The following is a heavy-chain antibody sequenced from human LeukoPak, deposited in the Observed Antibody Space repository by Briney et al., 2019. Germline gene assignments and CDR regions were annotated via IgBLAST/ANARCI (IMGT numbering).Heavy chain of an antibody. J-gene: IGHJ4*02. CDR2: ISYSGRT. Sequence: PSETLSLTCTVSGGSISSSSYYWGWIRQPPGKGLEWIGSISYSGRTDYNPSLRNRLSISVDTSKNQFSLKLSSVTAAEAAVYYCATLNTSRWYFDYWGQGTLVTVSS. CDR1: GGSISSSSYY. D-gene: IGHD2-2*01. V-gene: IGHV4-39*01. CDR3: ATLNTSRWYFDY.